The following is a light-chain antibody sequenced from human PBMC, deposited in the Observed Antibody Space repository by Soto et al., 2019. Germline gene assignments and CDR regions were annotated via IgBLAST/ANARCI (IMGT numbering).Light chain of an antibody. J-gene: IGKJ4*01. V-gene: IGKV3-20*01. Sequence: EIVLTQSPGTLSLSPGERVILSFRASQNVRTNYLAWYQQKPGQAPRLLIYGASSRATGIPDRFSGSGSGTDFTLTISRLEPEDFAVYYCQQYGSSPLTFGGGTKVDIK. CDR2: GAS. CDR3: QQYGSSPLT. CDR1: QNVRTNY.